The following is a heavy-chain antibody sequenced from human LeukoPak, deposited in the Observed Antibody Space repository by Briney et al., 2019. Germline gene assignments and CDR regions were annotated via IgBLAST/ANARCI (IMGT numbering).Heavy chain of an antibody. CDR2: IYWDDDK. CDR1: GFSLSTSGVG. CDR3: AHTSRVGSYGY. J-gene: IGHJ4*02. D-gene: IGHD3-16*01. V-gene: IGHV2-5*02. Sequence: SGPPLVKPTQTLTLTCTFSGFSLSTSGVGVGWIRQSPGKALEWLALIYWDDDKRYSPSLKTRLNLIKDTSKNQVVLTMANMDPVDTATYYCAHTSRVGSYGYWGQGTLVTVSS.